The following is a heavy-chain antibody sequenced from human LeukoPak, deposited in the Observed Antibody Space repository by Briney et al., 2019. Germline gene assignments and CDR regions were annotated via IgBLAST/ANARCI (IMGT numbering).Heavy chain of an antibody. CDR2: ISGGDRST. J-gene: IGHJ4*02. D-gene: IGHD6-19*01. CDR1: GFSFSSYA. V-gene: IGHV3-23*01. Sequence: GGSLRLSCTASGFSFSSYAMSWVRQAPGRGLEWVSAISGGDRSTHYADSVKGRFTISRDSSKSSLYLQMNSLRADDTALYYCAKHTYSSGWPQVPSDYWGRGTLVTVSS. CDR3: AKHTYSSGWPQVPSDY.